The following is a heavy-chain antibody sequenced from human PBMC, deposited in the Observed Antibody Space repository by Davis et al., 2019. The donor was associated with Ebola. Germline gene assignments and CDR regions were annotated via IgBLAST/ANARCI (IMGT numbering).Heavy chain of an antibody. CDR2: IYYSGST. D-gene: IGHD5-12*01. CDR3: ARGGGYSGYVFGY. V-gene: IGHV4-30-4*01. Sequence: PSETLSLTCTVSGGSISSGDYYWSWIRQPPGKGLEWIGYIYYSGSTYNNPSLKSRVTISVDTSKNQFSLKLSSVTAADTAVYYCARGGGYSGYVFGYWGQGTLVTVSS. CDR1: GGSISSGDYY. J-gene: IGHJ4*02.